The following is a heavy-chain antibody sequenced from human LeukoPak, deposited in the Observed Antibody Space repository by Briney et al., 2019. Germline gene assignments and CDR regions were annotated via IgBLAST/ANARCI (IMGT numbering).Heavy chain of an antibody. V-gene: IGHV4-61*02. Sequence: SETLSLTCTVSGGSLSSGTYYWSWMRQPAGKGLEWIGRIYTSGTTNYNPSLKSRVTISVDTSKNQFSLKLTSVTAADTAVYYCARGKGYDFWSGSVWSDPWGQGTLVTVSS. D-gene: IGHD3-3*01. CDR2: IYTSGTT. CDR3: ARGKGYDFWSGSVWSDP. J-gene: IGHJ5*02. CDR1: GGSLSSGTYY.